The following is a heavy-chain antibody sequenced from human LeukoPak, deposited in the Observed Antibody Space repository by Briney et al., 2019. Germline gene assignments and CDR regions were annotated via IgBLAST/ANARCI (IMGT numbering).Heavy chain of an antibody. Sequence: GASVEVSCKASGYTFTGYYMHWVRQAPGQGLEWMGRINPNSGGTNYAQKFQGRVTMTRYTSISTAYMELSRLRSDDTAVYYCARVVYYGSGSYADYWGQGTLVTVSS. J-gene: IGHJ4*02. CDR3: ARVVYYGSGSYADY. CDR1: GYTFTGYY. V-gene: IGHV1-2*06. CDR2: INPNSGGT. D-gene: IGHD3-10*01.